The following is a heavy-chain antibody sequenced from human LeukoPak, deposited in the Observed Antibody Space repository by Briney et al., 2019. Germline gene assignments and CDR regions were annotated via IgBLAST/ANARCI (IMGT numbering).Heavy chain of an antibody. CDR3: AKDFGSGYSCGDSFDY. V-gene: IGHV3-9*01. D-gene: IGHD5-18*01. CDR1: GFTFDDYA. Sequence: PGRSLRLSCAASGFTFDDYAMHWLRQAPGKGLEWVSGISWNSGSIGYADSVKGRFTISRDNAKNSLYLQMNSLRAEDTALYYCAKDFGSGYSCGDSFDYWGQGTLVTVSS. J-gene: IGHJ4*02. CDR2: ISWNSGSI.